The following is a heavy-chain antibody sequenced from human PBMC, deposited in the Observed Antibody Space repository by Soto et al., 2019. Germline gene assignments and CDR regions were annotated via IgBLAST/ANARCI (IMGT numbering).Heavy chain of an antibody. CDR1: GFTFSSYA. V-gene: IGHV3-30-3*01. Sequence: QVQLVESGGGVVQPGRSLRLSCAASGFTFSSYAMQWVRQAPGKGLEWVAVISYDGSNKYYADSVKGRFTISRDNSKNTLYLQMNSLRAEDTAVYYCARGPRGHGMDVWGQGTTVTVSS. CDR2: ISYDGSNK. CDR3: ARGPRGHGMDV. J-gene: IGHJ6*02.